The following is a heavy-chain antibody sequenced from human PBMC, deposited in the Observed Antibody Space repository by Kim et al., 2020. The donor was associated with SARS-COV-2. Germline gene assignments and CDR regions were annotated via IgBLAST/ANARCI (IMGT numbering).Heavy chain of an antibody. CDR3: ARAMVSSYYYGMDV. J-gene: IGHJ6*02. CDR1: GFTFSSYG. D-gene: IGHD3-10*01. CDR2: ISYDGSNK. Sequence: GGSLRLSCAASGFTFSSYGMHWVRQAPGKGLEWVAVISYDGSNKYYADSVKGRFTISRDNSKNTLYLQMNSLRAGDTAVYYCARAMVSSYYYGMDVWGQGTTVTVSS. V-gene: IGHV3-30*03.